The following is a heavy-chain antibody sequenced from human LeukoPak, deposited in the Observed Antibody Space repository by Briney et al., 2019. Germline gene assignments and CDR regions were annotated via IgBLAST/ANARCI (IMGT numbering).Heavy chain of an antibody. J-gene: IGHJ2*01. CDR3: ARVYFDFWTGYLDWYFDL. V-gene: IGHV3-74*01. D-gene: IGHD3-3*01. CDR1: GFSLGPYW. CDR2: IDPDGTTT. Sequence: GGSLRLSCAASGFSLGPYWMHWVRQAPGKGLVWVSRIDPDGTTTNYADSVKGRFTISRDNAENTLYLQMNSLRVVDTAVYYCARVYFDFWTGYLDWYFDLWGRGTLVTVSS.